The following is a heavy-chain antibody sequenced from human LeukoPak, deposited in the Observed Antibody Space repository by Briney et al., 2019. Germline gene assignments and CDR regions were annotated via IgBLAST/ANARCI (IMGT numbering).Heavy chain of an antibody. CDR3: ARDLRDSYYYYGMDV. CDR2: IYSGGST. D-gene: IGHD3-10*01. Sequence: GGSLRLSCTPSGFTVSNNYMSWVRQAPGKGLEWVSVIYSGGSTYYADSVKGRFTISRDNSKNTLYLQMNSLRAEDTAVYYCARDLRDSYYYYGMDVWGQGTTVTVSS. V-gene: IGHV3-66*01. J-gene: IGHJ6*02. CDR1: GFTVSNNY.